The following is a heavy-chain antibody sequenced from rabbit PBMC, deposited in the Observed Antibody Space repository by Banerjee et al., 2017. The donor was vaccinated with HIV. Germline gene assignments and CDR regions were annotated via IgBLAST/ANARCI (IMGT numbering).Heavy chain of an antibody. CDR2: IYGGTSDST. D-gene: IGHD1-1*01. CDR3: ARDLTDVIGWNFGW. V-gene: IGHV1S40*01. J-gene: IGHJ4*01. Sequence: QSLEESGGGLVQPEGSLTLTCTASGFSFSSGYDMCWVRQAPGKGLEWIACIYGGTSDSTYYASWAKGRFTFSKTSSTTVTLQMTSLTVADTATYFCARDLTDVIGWNFGWWGPGTLVTVS. CDR1: GFSFSSGYD.